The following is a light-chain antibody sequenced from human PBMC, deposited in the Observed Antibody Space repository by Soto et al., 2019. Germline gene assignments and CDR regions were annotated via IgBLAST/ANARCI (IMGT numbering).Light chain of an antibody. CDR2: DAS. CDR1: PSVSGW. CDR3: QQYHSYWT. Sequence: DIKMTHSPSTLSASVGDTVTVTCRASPSVSGWFAWYQQKPGKAPNLLIYDASSLESGAPQWFSSSGAGTEFTLTISSLQTDDFSTDYCQQYHSYWTFGQGTKVDIK. V-gene: IGKV1-5*01. J-gene: IGKJ1*01.